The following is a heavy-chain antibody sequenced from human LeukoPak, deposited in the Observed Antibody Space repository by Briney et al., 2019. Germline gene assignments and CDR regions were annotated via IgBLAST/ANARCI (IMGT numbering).Heavy chain of an antibody. J-gene: IGHJ4*02. Sequence: SQTLSLTCTVSDGSISIGGYYWSWIRQHPGKGLEWIGYIYYSGTTYYNPSLKRRLTISIDTSKNQFSLKVTSVTAADTAVYYCARAAQNWNNAPYFDFWGQGTLVTVSS. D-gene: IGHD1/OR15-1a*01. CDR1: DGSISIGGYY. CDR3: ARAAQNWNNAPYFDF. V-gene: IGHV4-31*03. CDR2: IYYSGTT.